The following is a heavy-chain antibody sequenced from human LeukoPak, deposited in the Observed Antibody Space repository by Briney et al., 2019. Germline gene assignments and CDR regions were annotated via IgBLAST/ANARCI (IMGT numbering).Heavy chain of an antibody. CDR2: ISGSGGST. J-gene: IGHJ4*02. D-gene: IGHD2-21*02. V-gene: IGHV3-23*01. CDR1: GFTFSSYA. Sequence: PGGSLRLSCAASGFTFSSYAMSWVRQAPGKGLEWVSAISGSGGSTYYADSVKGRFTISRDNSKNTLYLQMDSLRAEDTAVYYCAKDLASGDFGLDYWGQGTLVTVSS. CDR3: AKDLASGDFGLDY.